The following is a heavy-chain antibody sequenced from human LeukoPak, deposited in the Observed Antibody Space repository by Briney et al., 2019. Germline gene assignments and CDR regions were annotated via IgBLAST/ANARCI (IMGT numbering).Heavy chain of an antibody. CDR3: ARVGDGSGSYSFVPDPLPVAFDI. CDR1: GGSVSSGSYY. D-gene: IGHD3-10*01. CDR2: IYYSGST. V-gene: IGHV4-61*01. J-gene: IGHJ3*02. Sequence: SETLSLTCTVSGGSVSSGSYYWSWIRQPPGKGLEWIGYIYYSGSTNYNPSLESRVTISVDTSKNQFSLKLSSVTAADTAVYYCARVGDGSGSYSFVPDPLPVAFDIWGQGTMVTVSS.